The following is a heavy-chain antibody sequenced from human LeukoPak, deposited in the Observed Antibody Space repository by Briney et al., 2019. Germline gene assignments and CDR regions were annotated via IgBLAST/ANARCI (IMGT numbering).Heavy chain of an antibody. Sequence: PSETLSLTCSVSGGSVSSYQWGWIRQPPGKGLEWIAYISYSGNTNYNPSLRSRVTISIDTSKNQFSLKLSSVTAADTAVYYCARDLVVVPAARRLRRYMDVWGKGTTVTVSS. V-gene: IGHV4-59*02. J-gene: IGHJ6*03. D-gene: IGHD2-2*01. CDR1: GGSVSSYQ. CDR2: ISYSGNT. CDR3: ARDLVVVPAARRLRRYMDV.